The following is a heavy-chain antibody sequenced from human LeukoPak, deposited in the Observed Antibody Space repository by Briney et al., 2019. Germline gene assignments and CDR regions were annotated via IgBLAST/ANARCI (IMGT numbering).Heavy chain of an antibody. CDR3: ARDKVSSGWPTNFDY. CDR1: GFTFSRYW. D-gene: IGHD6-19*01. CDR2: MNQDGSEI. V-gene: IGHV3-7*01. Sequence: GGSLRLSCVGSGFTFSRYWLNWVRQAPGKGLEWVANMNQDGSEIYYLDSVKVRFTISRDNAKNSVYLQINSLRAEDTAVYYCARDKVSSGWPTNFDYWGQGTLVTVSS. J-gene: IGHJ4*02.